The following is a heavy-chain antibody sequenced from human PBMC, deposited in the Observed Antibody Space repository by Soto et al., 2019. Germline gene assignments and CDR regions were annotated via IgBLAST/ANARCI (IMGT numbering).Heavy chain of an antibody. D-gene: IGHD2-15*01. CDR2: INPSGGST. CDR1: GYAFTTYY. J-gene: IGHJ5*02. Sequence: ASVKVSCKASGYAFTTYYMHWVRQAPGQGLEWMGIINPSGGSTNYAQKFQGRVTMTRDTSTSKVYMELSSLRSEDTAVYYCARHRYCSGATCYHLDNWFDPWGQGTLVTVSS. CDR3: ARHRYCSGATCYHLDNWFDP. V-gene: IGHV1-46*01.